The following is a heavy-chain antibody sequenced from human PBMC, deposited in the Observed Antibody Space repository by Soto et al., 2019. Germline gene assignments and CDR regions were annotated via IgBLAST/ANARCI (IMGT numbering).Heavy chain of an antibody. CDR3: AALRRDGSGSYYNVPFDY. V-gene: IGHV1-58*02. CDR1: GFTFTSSA. Sequence: YVKVSCKASGFTFTSSAMQWVRQARGQRLEWIGWIVVGSGNTNYAQKFQERVTITRDMSTSTAYMELSSLRSEDTAVYYCAALRRDGSGSYYNVPFDYWGQGTLVTVSS. CDR2: IVVGSGNT. J-gene: IGHJ4*02. D-gene: IGHD3-10*01.